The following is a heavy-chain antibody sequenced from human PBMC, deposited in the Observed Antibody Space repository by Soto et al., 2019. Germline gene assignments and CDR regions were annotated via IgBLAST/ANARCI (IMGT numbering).Heavy chain of an antibody. V-gene: IGHV4-34*01. Sequence: SETLSLTCAVYGGSFSGYYWSWIRQPPGKGLEWIGEINHSGSTNYNPSLKSRVTISVDTSKNQFSLKLSSVTAADTAVYYCARTGYYDYIWGSYRSRYFDYWGQGTLDPVSS. CDR2: INHSGST. J-gene: IGHJ4*02. CDR1: GGSFSGYY. D-gene: IGHD3-16*02. CDR3: ARTGYYDYIWGSYRSRYFDY.